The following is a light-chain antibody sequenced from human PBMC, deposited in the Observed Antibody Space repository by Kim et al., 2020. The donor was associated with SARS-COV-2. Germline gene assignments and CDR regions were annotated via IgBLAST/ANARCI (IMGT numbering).Light chain of an antibody. CDR1: QSVDSNY. V-gene: IGKV3-20*01. Sequence: PGDTATLSCRASQSVDSNYLAWYQQKPGQAPRLLIDGASSRAAGIPDRFTGSGSATDFTLTISRLEPEDFAVYFCQQYGGSPPLAFGGGTTVDIK. CDR2: GAS. CDR3: QQYGGSPPLA. J-gene: IGKJ4*01.